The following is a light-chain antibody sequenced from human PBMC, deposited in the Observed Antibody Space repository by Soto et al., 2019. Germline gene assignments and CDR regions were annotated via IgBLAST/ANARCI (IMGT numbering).Light chain of an antibody. J-gene: IGKJ2*01. CDR2: GAS. CDR3: QQFDNSPLYT. CDR1: QSLRSSY. Sequence: DIVLTQSPVTLSLSPGERATHSCRASQSLRSSYLAWYQQKPGQAPRLLMYGASNRATGFPDRFSGSGSGTDFTLTISRLEPEDFAVYYCHCQQFDNSPLYTFGQGTKLEIK. V-gene: IGKV3-20*01.